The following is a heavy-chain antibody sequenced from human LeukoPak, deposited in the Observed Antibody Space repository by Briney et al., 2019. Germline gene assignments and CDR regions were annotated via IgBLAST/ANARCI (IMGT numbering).Heavy chain of an antibody. J-gene: IGHJ4*02. CDR2: INHSGST. CDR1: GGSFSGYY. D-gene: IGHD5-18*01. CDR3: ARAPGYSCGYRLDY. V-gene: IGHV4-34*01. Sequence: PSETLSLTCAVYGGSFSGYYWSWIRQPPGKGLEWIGEINHSGSTNYNPSLKSRVTISVDTSKNQFSLKLSSVTAADTAVYYCARAPGYSCGYRLDYWGQGTLVTVSS.